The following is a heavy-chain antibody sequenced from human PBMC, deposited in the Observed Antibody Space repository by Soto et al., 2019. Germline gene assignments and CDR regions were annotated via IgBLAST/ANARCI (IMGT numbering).Heavy chain of an antibody. CDR2: INPSGGST. Sequence: SVKVSCKASGYTFTSYYMHWVRQAPGQGLEWMGIINPSGGSTSYAQKFQGRVTITRDTSTSTVYMELSSLRSEDTAVYYCARVWSGYPSASGSYYPYFDYWGQGTLVTVSS. J-gene: IGHJ4*02. V-gene: IGHV1-46*01. CDR1: GYTFTSYY. CDR3: ARVWSGYPSASGSYYPYFDY. D-gene: IGHD3-10*01.